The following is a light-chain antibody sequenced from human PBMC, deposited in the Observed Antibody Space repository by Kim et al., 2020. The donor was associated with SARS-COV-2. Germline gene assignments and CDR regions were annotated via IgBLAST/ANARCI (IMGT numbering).Light chain of an antibody. CDR1: QSVSRSY. V-gene: IGKV3-20*01. J-gene: IGKJ1*01. Sequence: SPAERATLPCRASQSVSRSYLAWYQQKPGQAPSLLIYGASSSATGVPDRFSGSGSGTDFTLTITRLEPEDFAVYYCQQYGNSPHTFGQGTKVDIK. CDR2: GAS. CDR3: QQYGNSPHT.